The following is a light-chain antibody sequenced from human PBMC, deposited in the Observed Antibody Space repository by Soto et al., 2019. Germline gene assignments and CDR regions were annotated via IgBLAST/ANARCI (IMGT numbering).Light chain of an antibody. J-gene: IGLJ2*01. CDR2: YDS. Sequence: SYELTQPPSVSVAQGKTARITCGGNNIGSKSVHWYQQKPGQAPVLVIYYDSDRPSGIPERFSGSNSGNTATLTISRVEAGDEADYYCQVWDSSSDRDVVFGGGTQLTVL. CDR1: NIGSKS. CDR3: QVWDSSSDRDVV. V-gene: IGLV3-21*04.